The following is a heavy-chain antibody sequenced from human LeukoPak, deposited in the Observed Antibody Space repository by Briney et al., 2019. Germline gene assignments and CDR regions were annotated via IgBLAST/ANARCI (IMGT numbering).Heavy chain of an antibody. V-gene: IGHV3-23*01. Sequence: PGGSLRLSCAASGFTFSSYAMSWVRQAPGKGLEWVSAISGSDGSTYYADSVKGRFTTSRDNSKNTLYLQMNSLRAEDTAVYYCAKRSRDVVLGYMDVWGKGTTVTVSS. D-gene: IGHD2-15*01. CDR2: ISGSDGST. J-gene: IGHJ6*03. CDR1: GFTFSSYA. CDR3: AKRSRDVVLGYMDV.